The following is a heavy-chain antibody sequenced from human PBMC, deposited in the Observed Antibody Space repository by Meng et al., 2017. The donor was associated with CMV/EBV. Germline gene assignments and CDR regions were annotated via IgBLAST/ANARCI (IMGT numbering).Heavy chain of an antibody. CDR1: GYNLTGYF. CDR2: INPSGGST. D-gene: IGHD2-2*01. V-gene: IGHV1-46*01. J-gene: IGHJ6*02. CDR3: ARVPAAKSSLYYYYGMDV. Sequence: ASVKGSRQASGYNLTGYFMHWVRQAPGQGLEWMGIINPSGGSTSYAQKFQGRVTMTRDTSTSTVYMELSSLRSEDTAVYYCARVPAAKSSLYYYYGMDVWGQGTTVTVSS.